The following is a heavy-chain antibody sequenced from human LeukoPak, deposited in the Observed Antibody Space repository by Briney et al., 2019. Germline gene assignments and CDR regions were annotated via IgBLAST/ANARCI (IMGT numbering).Heavy chain of an antibody. Sequence: PGGSLRLSCAASGFIFTTYGMSWVRQAPGKGLEWVSSISGSGGSTYYADSVKGRFTISRDNSKNTLYLQMNSLRAEDTAVYYCAKIGERGILTYYYYYMDVWGKGTTVTISS. CDR2: ISGSGGST. CDR3: AKIGERGILTYYYYYMDV. D-gene: IGHD3-16*01. CDR1: GFIFTTYG. J-gene: IGHJ6*03. V-gene: IGHV3-23*01.